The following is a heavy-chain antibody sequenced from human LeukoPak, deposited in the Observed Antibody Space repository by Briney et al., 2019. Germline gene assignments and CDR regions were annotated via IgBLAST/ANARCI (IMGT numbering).Heavy chain of an antibody. CDR3: ASGGAFDI. J-gene: IGHJ3*02. Sequence: SETLSLACAVHGGSFSAYYWSWIRQSPEKGLEWIGEINHSGSTNYNPSLKSRVTISVDTSKNQFSLKLSSVTAADTAVYYCASGGAFDIWGQGTMVTVSS. CDR2: INHSGST. V-gene: IGHV4-34*01. CDR1: GGSFSAYY.